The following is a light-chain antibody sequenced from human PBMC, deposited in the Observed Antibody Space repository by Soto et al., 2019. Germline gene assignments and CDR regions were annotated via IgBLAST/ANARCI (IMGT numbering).Light chain of an antibody. V-gene: IGKV1-39*01. Sequence: DIQMTQSPSSLSASVGDRVTITCRASQSISSYLNWYQQKPGKAPKLLIYAASSLRSGVPSRFSGSGSGTDFTLTISSLQPEDFATYYCQQSHSTPPTFGGGTKVDIK. CDR3: QQSHSTPPT. CDR1: QSISSY. CDR2: AAS. J-gene: IGKJ4*01.